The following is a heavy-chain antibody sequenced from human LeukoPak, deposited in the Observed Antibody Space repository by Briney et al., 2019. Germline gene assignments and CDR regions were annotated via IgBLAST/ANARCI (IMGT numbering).Heavy chain of an antibody. CDR1: RFTFSSYW. CDR2: IKQDGSEN. D-gene: IGHD2-15*01. Sequence: GESLRLSCAASRFTFSSYWMSWVRQAPGKGLEWVAKIKQDGSENYYVDCVKGRFTISRYNAKNSLYQQLNSLRAEDTGVYYCAREGGYCSGGSCYMFVSNSFDIWGQGTMVTVSS. V-gene: IGHV3-7*03. CDR3: AREGGYCSGGSCYMFVSNSFDI. J-gene: IGHJ3*02.